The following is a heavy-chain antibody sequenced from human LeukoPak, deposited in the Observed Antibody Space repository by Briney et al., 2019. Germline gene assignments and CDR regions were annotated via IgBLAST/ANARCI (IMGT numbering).Heavy chain of an antibody. D-gene: IGHD3-3*01. J-gene: IGHJ4*02. Sequence: SATLSLTCTVSGGSISSGGYSWSWIRQHPGKGLAWIGYIYYSGSTYYNPSLKSRVTISVDTSKNQFSLKLSSVTAADTAVYYCARASQDYDFWSGYYTGPGSYFDYWGQGTLVTVSS. CDR1: GGSISSGGYS. V-gene: IGHV4-31*03. CDR2: IYYSGST. CDR3: ARASQDYDFWSGYYTGPGSYFDY.